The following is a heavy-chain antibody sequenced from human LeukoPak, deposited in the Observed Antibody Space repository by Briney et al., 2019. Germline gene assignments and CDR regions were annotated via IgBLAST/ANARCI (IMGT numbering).Heavy chain of an antibody. V-gene: IGHV4-34*01. CDR2: INHSGST. Sequence: SETLSLTCAVYGGSFSGYYWSWIRQPPGKGLEWIGEINHSGSTNYNPSLKSRVTISVDTSKNQFSLKLSSVTAADTAVYYCARDEVGGEGALFDYWGQGTLVTVSS. D-gene: IGHD3-16*01. CDR3: ARDEVGGEGALFDY. CDR1: GGSFSGYY. J-gene: IGHJ4*02.